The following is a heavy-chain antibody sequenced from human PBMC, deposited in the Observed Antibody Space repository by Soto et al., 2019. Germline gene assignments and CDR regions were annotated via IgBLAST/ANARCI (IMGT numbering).Heavy chain of an antibody. CDR3: AKVSPKYSGYDYGVTGGFFDY. CDR2: ISWNSGSI. J-gene: IGHJ4*02. V-gene: IGHV3-9*01. CDR1: GFTFDDYA. D-gene: IGHD5-12*01. Sequence: EVQLVESGGGLVQPGRSLRLSCAASGFTFDDYAMHWVRQAPGKGLEWVSGISWNSGSIGYADSVKGRFTISRDNAKNSLYLQMNSLRAEDTALYYCAKVSPKYSGYDYGVTGGFFDYWGQGTLVTVSS.